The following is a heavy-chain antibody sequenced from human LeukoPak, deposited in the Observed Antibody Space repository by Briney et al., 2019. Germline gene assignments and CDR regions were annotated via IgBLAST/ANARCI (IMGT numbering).Heavy chain of an antibody. Sequence: PGGSLRLSCIASGFTFSSCGMHWVRQAPGKGLEWVAVISSDGNNKYYADSVKGRFTISRDNSKNTLYLQMNSLRADDTAVYYCAKYYDLSTGYYAIDPWGQGTLVIVSS. J-gene: IGHJ5*02. CDR1: GFTFSSCG. CDR2: ISSDGNNK. D-gene: IGHD3-9*01. CDR3: AKYYDLSTGYYAIDP. V-gene: IGHV3-30*18.